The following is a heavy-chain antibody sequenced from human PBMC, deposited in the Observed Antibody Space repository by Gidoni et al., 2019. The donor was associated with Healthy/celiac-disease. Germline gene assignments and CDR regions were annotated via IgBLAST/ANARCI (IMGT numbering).Heavy chain of an antibody. CDR1: GWSFSGYY. CDR3: ASSSGSIAARPIDY. V-gene: IGHV4-34*01. CDR2: INHSGST. J-gene: IGHJ4*02. D-gene: IGHD6-6*01. Sequence: QLQLQQWGAGLLKPSETLSLTCAVYGWSFSGYYWSWIRQPPGKGLEWIGEINHSGSTNYNPSLKSRVTISVDTSKNQFSLKLSSVTAADTAVYYCASSSGSIAARPIDYWGQGTLVTVSS.